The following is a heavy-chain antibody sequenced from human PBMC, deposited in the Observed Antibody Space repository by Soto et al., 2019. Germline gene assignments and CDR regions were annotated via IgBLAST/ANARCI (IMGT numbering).Heavy chain of an antibody. CDR2: ISAYNGNT. CDR3: AKDRSVRGVNWFDP. D-gene: IGHD3-10*01. Sequence: ASVKVSCKASGYTFTSYGISWVRQAPGQGLEWMGWISAYNGNTKYSQKFQGRVTITRDTSASTAYMELSSLRSEDTAVYYCAKDRSVRGVNWFDPWGQGTLVTVSS. J-gene: IGHJ5*02. V-gene: IGHV1-18*01. CDR1: GYTFTSYG.